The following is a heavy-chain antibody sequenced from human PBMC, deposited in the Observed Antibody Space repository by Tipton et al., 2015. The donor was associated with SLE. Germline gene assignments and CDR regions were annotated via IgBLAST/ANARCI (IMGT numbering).Heavy chain of an antibody. J-gene: IGHJ3*02. Sequence: TLSLTCTVSGGYISSYYWSWIRQPPGKGLEWIGEINHDGSTNYNSSLKSRVTISVDMSKNHFSLQLRSLSAADTAVYYCARSRLYPGPDAFDIWGQGTLVSVSS. V-gene: IGHV4-34*01. CDR2: INHDGST. D-gene: IGHD3-10*01. CDR3: ARSRLYPGPDAFDI. CDR1: GGYISSYY.